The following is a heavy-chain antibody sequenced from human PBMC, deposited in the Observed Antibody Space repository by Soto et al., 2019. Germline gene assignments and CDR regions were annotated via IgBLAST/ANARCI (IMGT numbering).Heavy chain of an antibody. CDR3: ATSRYDFWSGYNTDAFDI. CDR1: GYTFTSYA. Sequence: ASVKVSCKASGYTFTSYAMHWVRQAPGQRLEWMGWINAGNGNTKYSQKFQGRVTITRDTSASTAYMELSSLRSEDTAVYYCATSRYDFWSGYNTDAFDIWGQGTMVTFSS. J-gene: IGHJ3*02. CDR2: INAGNGNT. D-gene: IGHD3-3*01. V-gene: IGHV1-3*01.